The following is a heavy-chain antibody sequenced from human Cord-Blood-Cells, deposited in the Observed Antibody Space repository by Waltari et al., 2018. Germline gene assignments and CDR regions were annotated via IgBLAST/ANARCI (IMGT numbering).Heavy chain of an antibody. CDR3: ARDTAITFGGVIWYFDL. CDR1: GFTFRSYA. Sequence: QVQLVESGGGVVQPGRSLRLSCAASGFTFRSYAMHWVRQVPGKGLEWVAVISYDGSNKYYADSGKGRFTISRDNSKNTLYLQMNSLRAEDTAVYHCARDTAITFGGVIWYFDLWGRGTLVTVSS. D-gene: IGHD3-16*01. V-gene: IGHV3-30-3*01. CDR2: ISYDGSNK. J-gene: IGHJ2*01.